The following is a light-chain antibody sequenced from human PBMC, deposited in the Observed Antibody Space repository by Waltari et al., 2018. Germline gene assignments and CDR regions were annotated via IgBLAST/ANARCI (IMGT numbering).Light chain of an antibody. V-gene: IGKV1-39*01. CDR2: AAS. J-gene: IGKJ1*01. CDR1: HTISSF. Sequence: DIQMTQSPSSLSASVGDRVVITCRASHTISSFLNWYQHKAGQAPKLLIYAASSLQSGVPSRFSGSRSGTDFTLTISRLQPEDFATYYCQQSYITPQTFGQGTKVEIK. CDR3: QQSYITPQT.